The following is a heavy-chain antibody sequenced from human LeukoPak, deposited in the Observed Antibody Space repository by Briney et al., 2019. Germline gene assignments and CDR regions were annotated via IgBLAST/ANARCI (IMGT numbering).Heavy chain of an antibody. CDR1: GYSFPNYW. CDR3: ARQEYCSGGSCYTWFDP. Sequence: RGESLKISCKGSGYSFPNYWIGWVRQVPGKGLEWMGIIYPGDSDTRYSPSSQGQVTISADRSISTAYLQWSSLKASDTAMYYCARQEYCSGGSCYTWFDPWGQGTLVTVSS. D-gene: IGHD2-15*01. V-gene: IGHV5-51*01. CDR2: IYPGDSDT. J-gene: IGHJ5*02.